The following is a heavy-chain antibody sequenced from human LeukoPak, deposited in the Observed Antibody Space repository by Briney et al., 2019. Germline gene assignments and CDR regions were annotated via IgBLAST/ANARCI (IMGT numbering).Heavy chain of an antibody. CDR1: GGSISSSSYY. CDR3: ARFYGSGSYSPRGDYYYYMDV. Sequence: SETLSLTCTVSGGSISSSSYYWGWIRQPPGKGLEWIGSIYYSGSTYYNPSLKSRVTISVDTSKNQFSLKLSSVTAADTAVYYCARFYGSGSYSPRGDYYYYMDVWGKGTTVTISS. D-gene: IGHD3-10*01. V-gene: IGHV4-39*07. CDR2: IYYSGST. J-gene: IGHJ6*03.